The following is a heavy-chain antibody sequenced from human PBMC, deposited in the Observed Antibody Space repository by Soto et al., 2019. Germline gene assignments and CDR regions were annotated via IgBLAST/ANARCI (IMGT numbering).Heavy chain of an antibody. CDR1: GFTFSSYG. CDR2: IWYDGSNK. Sequence: QVQLVESGGGVVQPGRSLRLSCAASGFTFSSYGMHWVRQAPGKGLVWVAVIWYDGSNKYYADSVKGRFNISRDNSKNTLYLQMNSPRAEDTAVYYCARYCRGGSCYAVDAFDIWGQGTMVTVSS. CDR3: ARYCRGGSCYAVDAFDI. J-gene: IGHJ3*02. V-gene: IGHV3-33*01. D-gene: IGHD2-15*01.